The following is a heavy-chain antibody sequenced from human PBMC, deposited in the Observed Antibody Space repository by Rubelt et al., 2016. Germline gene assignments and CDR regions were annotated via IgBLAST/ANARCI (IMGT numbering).Heavy chain of an antibody. CDR1: GFTFSSYR. D-gene: IGHD3-10*01. Sequence: SGFTFSSYRMHWVRQAPGKGLVWVSRINSDGSSTSYADSVKGRFTISRDNAKNTLYLQMNSLRAEDTAVYYCARGPYGSGSYYNVRERFYWGQGTLVTVSS. V-gene: IGHV3-74*01. CDR3: ARGPYGSGSYYNVRERFY. CDR2: INSDGSST. J-gene: IGHJ4*02.